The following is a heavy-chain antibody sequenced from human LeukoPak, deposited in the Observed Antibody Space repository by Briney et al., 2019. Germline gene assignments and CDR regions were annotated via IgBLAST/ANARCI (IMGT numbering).Heavy chain of an antibody. CDR1: GGSISSYY. V-gene: IGHV4-59*12. D-gene: IGHD2-21*01. Sequence: PSETLSLTCTVSGGSISSYYWTWIRQPPGKGLEWIGYIYYSGSTNYNPSLKSRVTISVDTSKNQFSLKLSSVTAADTAVYYCARYGLAFDIWGQGTMVTVSS. CDR2: IYYSGST. J-gene: IGHJ3*02. CDR3: ARYGLAFDI.